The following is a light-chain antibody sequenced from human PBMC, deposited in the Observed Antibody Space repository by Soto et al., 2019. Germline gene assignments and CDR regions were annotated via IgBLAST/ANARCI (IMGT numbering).Light chain of an antibody. CDR3: CSYAGSVV. CDR2: EGS. Sequence: QSVLTQSASVSGSPGQSITISCTGTSSDVGSYNLVSWYQQHPGKAPKLMIYEGSKRPSGVSNRFSGSKSGNTASVTISGLQAEDEADYYCCSYAGSVVFGGGTKLTVL. V-gene: IGLV2-23*01. J-gene: IGLJ2*01. CDR1: SSDVGSYNL.